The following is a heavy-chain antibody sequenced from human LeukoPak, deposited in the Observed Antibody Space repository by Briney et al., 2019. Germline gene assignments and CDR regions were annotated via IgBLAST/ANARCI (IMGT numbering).Heavy chain of an antibody. Sequence: PGGSLRLSCAASAFTFRSYSMNWVRQAPGKGLEWVSFISSSSRSLYYADSVRGRFTISRDNAKNSLYLQMNSLSVEDTAVYHCGVSGGSSPGYWGQGTLVTVSS. CDR1: AFTFRSYS. V-gene: IGHV3-48*04. D-gene: IGHD2-15*01. CDR3: GVSGGSSPGY. J-gene: IGHJ4*02. CDR2: ISSSSRSL.